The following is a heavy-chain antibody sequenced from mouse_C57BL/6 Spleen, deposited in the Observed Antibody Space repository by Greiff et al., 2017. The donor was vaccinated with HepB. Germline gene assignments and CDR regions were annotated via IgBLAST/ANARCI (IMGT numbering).Heavy chain of an antibody. CDR2: ISDGGSYT. CDR3: ARDKSPLYGNHWYFDV. V-gene: IGHV5-4*01. CDR1: GFTFSSYA. D-gene: IGHD2-1*01. J-gene: IGHJ1*03. Sequence: EVMLVESGGGLVKPGGSLKLSCAASGFTFSSYAMSWVRQTPEKRLEWVATISDGGSYTYYPDNVKGRFTISRDNAKNNLYLQMSHLKSEDTAMYYCARDKSPLYGNHWYFDVWGTGTTVTVSS.